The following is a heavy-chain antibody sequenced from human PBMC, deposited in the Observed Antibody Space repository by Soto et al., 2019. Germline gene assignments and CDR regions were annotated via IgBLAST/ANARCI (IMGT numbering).Heavy chain of an antibody. V-gene: IGHV3-66*01. CDR2: IYSGGST. D-gene: IGHD3-3*01. CDR3: ARDRGMDYDFWSGYQDDAFDI. J-gene: IGHJ3*02. CDR1: GFTVSSNY. Sequence: GGSLRLSCAASGFTVSSNYMSWVRQAPGKGLEWVSVIYSGGSTYYADSVKGRFTISRDNSKNTLYLQMNSLRAEDTAVYYCARDRGMDYDFWSGYQDDAFDIWGQGTMVTVSS.